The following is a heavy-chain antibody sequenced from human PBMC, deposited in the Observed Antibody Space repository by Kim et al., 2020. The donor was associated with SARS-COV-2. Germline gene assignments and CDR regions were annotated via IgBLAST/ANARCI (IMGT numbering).Heavy chain of an antibody. V-gene: IGHV4-39*07. Sequence: SETLSLTCTVSGGSISSSRFYWGWIRQPPGEGLEWIGSIYYSGSTYYTPSLKSRVTISLDTTKNQFSLKLNSVTAADTAVYYCARDLSYHGSGSYPRYN. J-gene: IGHJ5*01. CDR3: ARDLSYHGSGSYPRYN. CDR2: IYYSGST. D-gene: IGHD3-10*01. CDR1: GGSISSSRFY.